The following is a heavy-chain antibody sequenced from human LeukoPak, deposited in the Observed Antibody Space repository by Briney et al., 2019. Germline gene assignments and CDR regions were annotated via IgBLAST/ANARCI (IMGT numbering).Heavy chain of an antibody. CDR2: IYHSGST. CDR1: GGSISSGGYY. V-gene: IGHV4-30-2*01. Sequence: PSETLSLTCTVSGGSISSGGYYWSWIRQPPGKGLEWIGYIYHSGSTYYNPSLKSRVTISVDRSKNQFSLKLSSVTAADTAVYYCATTTYYYGSGTQPGDYWGQGTLVTVSS. CDR3: ATTTYYYGSGTQPGDY. J-gene: IGHJ4*02. D-gene: IGHD3-10*01.